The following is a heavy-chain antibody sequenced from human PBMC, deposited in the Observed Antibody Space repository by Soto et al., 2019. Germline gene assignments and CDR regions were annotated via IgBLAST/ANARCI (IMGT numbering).Heavy chain of an antibody. Sequence: QITLKESGPTLVKPTQPLTLTCTFSGFSLSTSGVGMGWIRQPPGKALEWLALIYWNDDKRYSPSLKSRLTITNDTSKNQVVLTMTNMDPVDTATYYCAHKSARPNWFDPWGQGTLVTVSS. CDR3: AHKSARPNWFDP. J-gene: IGHJ5*02. D-gene: IGHD6-6*01. CDR1: GFSLSTSGVG. V-gene: IGHV2-5*01. CDR2: IYWNDDK.